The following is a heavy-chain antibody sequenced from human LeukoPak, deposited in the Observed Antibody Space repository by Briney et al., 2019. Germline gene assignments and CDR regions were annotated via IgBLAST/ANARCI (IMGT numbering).Heavy chain of an antibody. Sequence: ASVKVSCKASGYTFTSYGISWVRQAPGQGLEWMGWISAYNGNTNYAQKLQGRVTMTTDTSTSTAYMELRSLRSDDTAVYYCARDRWDCSSTSCYTPLDYWGQGTLVTVSS. J-gene: IGHJ4*02. CDR1: GYTFTSYG. D-gene: IGHD2-2*02. V-gene: IGHV1-18*01. CDR2: ISAYNGNT. CDR3: ARDRWDCSSTSCYTPLDY.